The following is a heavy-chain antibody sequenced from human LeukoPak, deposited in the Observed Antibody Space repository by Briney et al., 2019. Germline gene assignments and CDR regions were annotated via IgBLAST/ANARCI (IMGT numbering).Heavy chain of an antibody. CDR3: AKDPATYYYDSSAPSDY. V-gene: IGHV3-30*18. Sequence: GRSLRLSCAASGFTFSNYGMHWVRQAPGKGLEWVAATSTDGSRIWYADSVKGRYTISRDNTKNALFLQMNSLRAEDTAVYYCAKDPATYYYDSSAPSDYWGQGTLVTVSS. J-gene: IGHJ4*02. D-gene: IGHD3-22*01. CDR2: TSTDGSRI. CDR1: GFTFSNYG.